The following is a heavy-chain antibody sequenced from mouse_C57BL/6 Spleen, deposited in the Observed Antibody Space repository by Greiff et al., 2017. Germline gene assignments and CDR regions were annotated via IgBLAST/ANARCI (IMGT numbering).Heavy chain of an antibody. CDR2: ISSGSRTI. J-gene: IGHJ2*01. V-gene: IGHV5-17*01. CDR3: ARSYSNYVNY. D-gene: IGHD2-5*01. CDR1: GFTFSDYG. Sequence: EVKLVESGGGLVKPGGSLTLSCAASGFTFSDYGMHWVRQAPEKGLEWVAYISSGSRTISYADTVQGRFTISRDNAKNTLCLQMTSLRSEDTAMYYCARSYSNYVNYWGQGTTLTVSS.